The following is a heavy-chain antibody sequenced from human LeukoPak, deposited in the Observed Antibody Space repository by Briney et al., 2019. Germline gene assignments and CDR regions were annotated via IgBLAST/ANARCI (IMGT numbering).Heavy chain of an antibody. D-gene: IGHD6-19*01. CDR2: IYYSGST. Sequence: SETLSLTCTVSGGSISSSSYYWGWIRQPPGKGLEWIGSIYYSGSTYYNPSLKSRVTISVDTSKNQFSLKLSSVTAADTAVYYCARHGSLSSGLYIRGQGSLVTVSS. CDR1: GGSISSSSYY. J-gene: IGHJ4*02. CDR3: ARHGSLSSGLYI. V-gene: IGHV4-39*01.